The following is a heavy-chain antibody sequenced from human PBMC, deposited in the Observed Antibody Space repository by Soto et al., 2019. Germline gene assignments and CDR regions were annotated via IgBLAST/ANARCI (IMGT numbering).Heavy chain of an antibody. D-gene: IGHD1-1*01. V-gene: IGHV3-33*01. CDR1: GFTFSSYG. CDR2: IWYDGSNK. CDR3: ARDGVRRDGFAYRPLYYFDY. Sequence: PVGSLRLSCAASGFTFSSYGMHWVRQAPGKGLEWVAVIWYDGSNKYYADSVKGRFTIFRDNSKNTLYLQMNSLRAEDTAVYYCARDGVRRDGFAYRPLYYFDYWGQGTLVTVSS. J-gene: IGHJ4*02.